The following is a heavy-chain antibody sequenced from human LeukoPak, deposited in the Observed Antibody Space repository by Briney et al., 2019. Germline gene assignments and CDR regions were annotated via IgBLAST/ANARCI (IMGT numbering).Heavy chain of an antibody. J-gene: IGHJ4*02. V-gene: IGHV3-30*02. CDR3: ARVRYYYGSGSYAY. CDR2: IRYDGSNK. D-gene: IGHD3-10*01. Sequence: GGSLRLSCAASGFTFSSYGMHWVRQAPGKGLEWVAFIRYDGSNKYYADSVKGRFTISRDNAKNSLYLQMNSLRAEDTAVYYCARVRYYYGSGSYAYWGQGTLVTVSS. CDR1: GFTFSSYG.